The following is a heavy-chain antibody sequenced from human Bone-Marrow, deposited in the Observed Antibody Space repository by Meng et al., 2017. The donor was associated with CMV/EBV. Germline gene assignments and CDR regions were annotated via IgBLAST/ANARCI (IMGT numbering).Heavy chain of an antibody. V-gene: IGHV4-59*01. CDR2: IYYSGST. D-gene: IGHD2-2*01. Sequence: GSLRLSCTVSGGSISRYYCSWIRQPPGKGLEWIGYIYYSGSTNYNPSLKSRVTISVDTSKNQFYLKLSSVTAADTAVYYCARAGVPASNPFYGMDVWGQGTTVTVSS. CDR1: GGSISRYY. CDR3: ARAGVPASNPFYGMDV. J-gene: IGHJ6*02.